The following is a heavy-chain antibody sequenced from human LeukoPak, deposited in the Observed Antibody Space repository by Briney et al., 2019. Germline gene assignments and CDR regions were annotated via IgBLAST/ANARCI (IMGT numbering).Heavy chain of an antibody. CDR2: IYPGDSDT. J-gene: IGHJ3*02. V-gene: IGHV5-51*01. Sequence: GESLKISCKGSGYSFTSYWIGWVRQMPGKGLEWMGIIYPGDSDTRYSPSFQGQVTISADKSISTAYLQWSSLKASDTAMYYCARLTPVNCSSTSCYADAFDIWGQGTTVTVSS. CDR3: ARLTPVNCSSTSCYADAFDI. D-gene: IGHD2-2*01. CDR1: GYSFTSYW.